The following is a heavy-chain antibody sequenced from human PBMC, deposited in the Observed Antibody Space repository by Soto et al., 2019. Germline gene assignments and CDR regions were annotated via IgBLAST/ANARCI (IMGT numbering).Heavy chain of an antibody. J-gene: IGHJ4*02. Sequence: SETLSLTCTVSGGSVSSGTYYWSWIRQPPGRGLEWIGYIYYSGSTNYHPSLKSRVTISVDTSKNQFSLKLSSVTAADTAVYYCVTAAYYYGSGSYYNPTYYFDYWGQGALVTVSS. CDR1: GGSVSSGTYY. D-gene: IGHD3-10*01. CDR2: IYYSGST. CDR3: VTAAYYYGSGSYYNPTYYFDY. V-gene: IGHV4-61*01.